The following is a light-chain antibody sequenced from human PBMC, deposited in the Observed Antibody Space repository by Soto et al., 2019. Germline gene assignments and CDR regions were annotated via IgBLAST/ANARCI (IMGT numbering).Light chain of an antibody. V-gene: IGLV2-14*01. J-gene: IGLJ1*01. Sequence: QSALTQPASVSGSPGQSFTISCTGTSSDVGGYNYVSWYQQHPGKAPKLMIYEVTNRPSGVSDRFSGSKSGNTASLTISGLQAEDEADYYCSSYTGSSTLYVFGTGTKLTVL. CDR2: EVT. CDR1: SSDVGGYNY. CDR3: SSYTGSSTLYV.